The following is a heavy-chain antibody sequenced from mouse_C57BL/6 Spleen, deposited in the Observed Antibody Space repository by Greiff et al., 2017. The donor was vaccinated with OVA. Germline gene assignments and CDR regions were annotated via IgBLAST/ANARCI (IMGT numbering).Heavy chain of an antibody. CDR3: ARLAATYYSKYYYAMDY. J-gene: IGHJ4*01. D-gene: IGHD2-5*01. CDR1: GYTFTDYN. V-gene: IGHV1-18*01. CDR2: INPNNGGT. Sequence: VQLKESGPELVKPGASVKIPCKASGYTFTDYNMDWVKQSHGKSLEWIGDINPNNGGTIYNQKFKGKATLTVDKSSSTAYMELRSLTSEDTAVYYCARLAATYYSKYYYAMDYWGQGTSVTVSS.